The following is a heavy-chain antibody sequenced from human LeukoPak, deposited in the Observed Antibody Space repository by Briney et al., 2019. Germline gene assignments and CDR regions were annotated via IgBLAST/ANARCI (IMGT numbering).Heavy chain of an antibody. CDR1: GYTFTDYF. CDR2: INPKSGGT. CDR3: ARDFWFDP. Sequence: ASVKVSCKASGYTFTDYFMNWVRQAPGQGLEWMGWINPKSGGTVYAQKFQGRVTMTRDTSSSTAYMELRSLRSDDTAVYYCARDFWFDPWGQGTLVTVSS. V-gene: IGHV1-2*02. J-gene: IGHJ5*02.